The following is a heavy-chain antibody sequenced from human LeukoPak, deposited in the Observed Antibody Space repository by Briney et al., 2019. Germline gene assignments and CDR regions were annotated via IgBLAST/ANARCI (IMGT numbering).Heavy chain of an antibody. V-gene: IGHV3-33*08. CDR1: GFTFSSYW. CDR3: ARDAAVRGAYPPGY. Sequence: GGSLRLSCAASGFTFSSYWMNWARQAPGKGLEWVAATWYDGSNKYYADSVKGRFTISRDNAKNSLYLQMNSLRAEDTAVYYCARDAAVRGAYPPGYWGQGTLVTVSS. J-gene: IGHJ4*02. CDR2: TWYDGSNK. D-gene: IGHD3-10*01.